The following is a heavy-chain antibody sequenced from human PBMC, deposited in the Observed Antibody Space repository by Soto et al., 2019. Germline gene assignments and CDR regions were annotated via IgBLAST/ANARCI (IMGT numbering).Heavy chain of an antibody. CDR3: ARDTSNYFAY. Sequence: ASVTVSCKASGYTFTGYYMHWVRQAPGQGLEWMGWINPNSGGTNYAQKFQGRVTMTRDTSISTAYMELRSLRSDDTAVYYCARDTSNYFAYWGRGALVPVSS. J-gene: IGHJ4*02. CDR1: GYTFTGYY. CDR2: INPNSGGT. V-gene: IGHV1-2*02. D-gene: IGHD2-2*01.